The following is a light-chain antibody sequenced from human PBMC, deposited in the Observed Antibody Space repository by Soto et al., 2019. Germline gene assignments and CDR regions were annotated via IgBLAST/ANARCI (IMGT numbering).Light chain of an antibody. CDR1: QSISSY. J-gene: IGKJ2*01. CDR3: QQSYITPYT. CDR2: TSS. V-gene: IGKV1-39*01. Sequence: DLQMTQSPSSLSVFVGDRVTITCRASQSISSYLNWYQQKPGKAPNLLIYTSSNLQSGVSSRFSGSGSGTDFTLTISSLQPEDFATYYCQQSYITPYTFGQGTKLEIK.